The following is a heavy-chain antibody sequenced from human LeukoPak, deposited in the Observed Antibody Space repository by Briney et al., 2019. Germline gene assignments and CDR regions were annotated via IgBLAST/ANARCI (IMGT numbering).Heavy chain of an antibody. CDR2: ISGDGGST. CDR3: AKEGIAAAVHYYYYMDV. V-gene: IGHV3-43*02. D-gene: IGHD6-13*01. Sequence: GGSLRLSCAASGFTFDDYAMHWVRQAPGKGLEWASLISGDGGSTYYADSVKGRFTISRDNSKNSLYLQMNSLRTEDTALYYCAKEGIAAAVHYYYYMDVWGKGTTVTVSS. J-gene: IGHJ6*03. CDR1: GFTFDDYA.